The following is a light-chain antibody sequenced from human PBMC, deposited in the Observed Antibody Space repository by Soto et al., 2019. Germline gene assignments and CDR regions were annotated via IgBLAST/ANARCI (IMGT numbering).Light chain of an antibody. CDR1: SGSVSSSYY. Sequence: QAVVTQEPSCSVSPGGTVTLTCDLSSGSVSSSYYPTWYQQTPCQPPRTLIYNTNTRSSGVPDRFSGSIFGNTAALTITGAQTDDESDYYCVLYMGSDVIFGGGTKLTVL. CDR2: NTN. V-gene: IGLV8-61*01. J-gene: IGLJ2*01. CDR3: VLYMGSDVI.